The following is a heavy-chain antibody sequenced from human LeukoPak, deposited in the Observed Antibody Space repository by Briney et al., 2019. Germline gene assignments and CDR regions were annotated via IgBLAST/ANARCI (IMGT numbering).Heavy chain of an antibody. V-gene: IGHV4-61*02. CDR3: ARQWAGAGPENFDY. CDR2: IYTSGST. D-gene: IGHD1-14*01. J-gene: IGHJ4*02. Sequence: PSQTLSLTCTVSGGSISSGSYYWSWIRQPAGKGLEWIGRIYTSGSTNYNPSLKSRVTISVDTSKNQFSLKLSSVTAADTAVYYCARQWAGAGPENFDYWGQGTLVTVSS. CDR1: GGSISSGSYY.